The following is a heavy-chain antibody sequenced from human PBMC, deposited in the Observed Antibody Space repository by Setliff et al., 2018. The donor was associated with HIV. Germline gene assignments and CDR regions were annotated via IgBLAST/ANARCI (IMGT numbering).Heavy chain of an antibody. Sequence: PSETLSLTCSVSGGSIDNNKYYWTWIRQPPGKGLEWTGSIYHTGRTYYNRSLESRLTISIDTSKNQFSLKLTSVTAADTAMYYCASRIYYYDESRVLREEGFVPGGQGTLVTVSS. D-gene: IGHD3-22*01. V-gene: IGHV4-39*01. CDR2: IYHTGRT. CDR3: ASRIYYYDESRVLREEGFVP. J-gene: IGHJ5*02. CDR1: GGSIDNNKYY.